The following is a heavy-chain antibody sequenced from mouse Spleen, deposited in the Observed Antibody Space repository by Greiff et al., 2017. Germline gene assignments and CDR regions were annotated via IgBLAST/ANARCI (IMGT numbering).Heavy chain of an antibody. CDR3: ARGGTTVVAPFAY. D-gene: IGHD1-1*01. CDR1: GYAFTNYL. V-gene: IGHV1-54*01. J-gene: IGHJ3*01. CDR2: INPGSGGT. Sequence: VQLQQSGAELVRPGTSVKVSCKASGYAFTNYLIEWVKRRPGQGLEWIGVINPGSGGTNYNEKFKGKATLTADKSSSTAYMQLSSLTSEDSAVYFCARGGTTVVAPFAYWGQGTLVTVSA.